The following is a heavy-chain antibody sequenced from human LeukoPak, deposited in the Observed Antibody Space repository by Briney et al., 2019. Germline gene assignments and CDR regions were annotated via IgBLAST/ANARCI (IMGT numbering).Heavy chain of an antibody. CDR3: ARDWGNWDFDY. CDR2: ISSLSNYI. J-gene: IGHJ4*02. CDR1: GFTFSSYW. Sequence: GGSLRLSCAASGFTFSSYWMSWVRQAPGKGLEWVSSISSLSNYIYYEDSVKGRFTISRDYAKNSLYLQMNSLRAEDTVVYYCARDWGNWDFDYWGQGTLVIVSS. V-gene: IGHV3-21*01. D-gene: IGHD1-1*01.